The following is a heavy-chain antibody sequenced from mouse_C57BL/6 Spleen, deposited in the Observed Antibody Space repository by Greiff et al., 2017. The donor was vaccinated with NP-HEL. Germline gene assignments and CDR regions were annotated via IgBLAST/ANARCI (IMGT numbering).Heavy chain of an antibody. CDR3: GEGYRYFDV. CDR2: IDPANGNT. J-gene: IGHJ1*03. Sequence: VQLQQSVAELVRPGASVKLSCTASGFNIKNIYMHWVKQRPEQGLEWIGRIDPANGNTKYAPKFQGKATITADTSSNTAYLQLSSLTSEDAAIYYSGEGYRYFDVWGTGTTVTVSS. V-gene: IGHV14-3*01. CDR1: GFNIKNIY.